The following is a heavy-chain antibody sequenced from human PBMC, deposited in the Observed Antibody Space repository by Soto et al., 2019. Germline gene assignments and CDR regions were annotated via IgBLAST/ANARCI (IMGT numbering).Heavy chain of an antibody. CDR2: IGSSDNII. CDR3: ARDQNYDILTGYSSLDYYYYGMDV. V-gene: IGHV3-11*04. Sequence: GGSLRLSCAASGFTFSDYYMSWIRQAPGKGLEWVSYIGSSDNIIYYADSVKGRFTISRDNAKNSLYLQMNSLRAEDTAVYYCARDQNYDILTGYSSLDYYYYGMDVWGQGTTVTVSS. D-gene: IGHD3-9*01. J-gene: IGHJ6*02. CDR1: GFTFSDYY.